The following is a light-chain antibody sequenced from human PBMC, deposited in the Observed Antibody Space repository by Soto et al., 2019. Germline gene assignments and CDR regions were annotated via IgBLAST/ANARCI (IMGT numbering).Light chain of an antibody. CDR3: QQYGQT. CDR1: QSVTNH. Sequence: DIVLTQAPPTLCLPPGERGTLSCRASQSVTNHVAWYQQKPGQAPRLLIYGASSRATGIPDRISGSGSGTDFPLTIRRLEPEDVAVYYCQQYGQTVGQGTKVDIK. V-gene: IGKV3-20*01. CDR2: GAS. J-gene: IGKJ1*01.